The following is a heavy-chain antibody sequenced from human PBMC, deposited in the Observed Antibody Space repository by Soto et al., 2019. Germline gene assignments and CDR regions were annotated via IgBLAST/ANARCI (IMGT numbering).Heavy chain of an antibody. J-gene: IGHJ4*02. CDR3: AKHSSWYDLVDY. CDR1: GFTFSSYA. CDR2: ISGSGGST. V-gene: IGHV3-23*01. Sequence: EVQLLESGGGLVEPGGSLRLSCAASGFTFSSYAMSWVRQAPGKGLEWVSAISGSGGSTYYADSVKGRFTISRDNSKNTLYLQRKSLRAEDTAVYYCAKHSSWYDLVDYWGQGTLVTVSS. D-gene: IGHD6-13*01.